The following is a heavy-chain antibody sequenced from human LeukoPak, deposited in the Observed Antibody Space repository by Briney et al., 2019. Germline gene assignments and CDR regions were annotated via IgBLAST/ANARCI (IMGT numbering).Heavy chain of an antibody. V-gene: IGHV4-59*01. Sequence: PSETLSLTCTVSGGSISSYYWSWIRQPPGKGREWIGYIYYSGSTTYNPSLKSRVTISVDTSKNQFSLKLSSVTAADTAVYYCARTTEGGYTYDYFYYYYMDVWGKGTTVTISS. CDR3: ARTTEGGYTYDYFYYYYMDV. D-gene: IGHD5-18*01. CDR1: GGSISSYY. CDR2: IYYSGST. J-gene: IGHJ6*03.